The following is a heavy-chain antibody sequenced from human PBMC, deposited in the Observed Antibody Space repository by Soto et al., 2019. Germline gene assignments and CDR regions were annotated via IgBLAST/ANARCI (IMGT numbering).Heavy chain of an antibody. CDR1: GFTFSNYW. CDR2: IKSDGSST. Sequence: EVQLVESGGGLVQPGGSLRLSCAASGFTFSNYWMHWVRQAPGKGLVWVSRIKSDGSSTNYADSVKGRFTSSRDNAKNTLYLQLNRLRVEDTAVYYCARGNNGMDVW. CDR3: ARGNNGMDV. V-gene: IGHV3-74*01. J-gene: IGHJ6*01.